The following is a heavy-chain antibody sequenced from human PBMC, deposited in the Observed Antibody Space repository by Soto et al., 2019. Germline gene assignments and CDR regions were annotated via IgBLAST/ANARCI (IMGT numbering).Heavy chain of an antibody. J-gene: IGHJ4*02. D-gene: IGHD1-20*01. V-gene: IGHV4-39*01. CDR3: ATSQKGYNWNYFDH. CDR1: GASISCSCYY. CDR2: VFYTGCT. Sequence: PSETLSLTCAVSGASISCSCYYWGWLRQSPGKGPEWIGSVFYTGCTSYNPPLESRVSVSVDTSKSQFSLKLSAVTAADTAVYYCATSQKGYNWNYFDHWGQGALVTVSS.